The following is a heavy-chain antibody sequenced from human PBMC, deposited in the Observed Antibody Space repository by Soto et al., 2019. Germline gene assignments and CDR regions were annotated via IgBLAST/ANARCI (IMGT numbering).Heavy chain of an antibody. CDR3: AADLGYYYDSSGPSEP. V-gene: IGHV1-58*01. CDR2: IVVGSGNT. CDR1: GFTFTSSA. Sequence: ASVKVSCKASGFTFTSSAVQWVRQARGQRLEWIGWIVVGSGNTNYAQKFQERVTITRDMSTSTAYMELSSLRSEDTAVYYCAADLGYYYDSSGPSEPWGQGTLVTVSS. J-gene: IGHJ4*02. D-gene: IGHD3-22*01.